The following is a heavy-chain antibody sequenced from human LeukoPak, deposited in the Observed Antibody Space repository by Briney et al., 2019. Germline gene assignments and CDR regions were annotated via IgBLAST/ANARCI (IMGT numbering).Heavy chain of an antibody. D-gene: IGHD1-26*01. CDR2: ISGIGDTT. Sequence: GSLRLSCAASGFIFSSYVMGWVRQAPGKGLEWVSAISGIGDTTHYADSVKGRFTISRDNSKNALFLQMDSLRGEDTAVYYCTKRVVVGATSPHSDFQHWGQGTLVTVYS. CDR3: TKRVVVGATSPHSDFQH. CDR1: GFIFSSYV. J-gene: IGHJ1*01. V-gene: IGHV3-23*01.